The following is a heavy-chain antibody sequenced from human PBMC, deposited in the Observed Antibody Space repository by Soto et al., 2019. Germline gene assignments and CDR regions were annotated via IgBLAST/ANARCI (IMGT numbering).Heavy chain of an antibody. D-gene: IGHD3-10*01. Sequence: SETLSLTCAVYGGSLSGYYRSWIRQPPGKGLEWIGYIYYSGSTNYNPSLKSRVTISVDTSKNQFSLKLSSVTAADTAVYYCARHGHGSGRYHLGYWGQGTLVTVSS. CDR2: IYYSGST. J-gene: IGHJ4*02. CDR1: GGSLSGYY. V-gene: IGHV4-59*08. CDR3: ARHGHGSGRYHLGY.